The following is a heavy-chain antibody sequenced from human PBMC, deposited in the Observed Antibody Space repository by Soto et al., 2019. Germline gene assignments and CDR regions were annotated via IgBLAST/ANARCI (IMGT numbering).Heavy chain of an antibody. D-gene: IGHD3-10*01. CDR2: ISSSSSYI. V-gene: IGHV3-21*01. J-gene: IGHJ4*02. CDR3: ARDSLSGVISSY. CDR1: GFTFSSYS. Sequence: GGSLRLSCAASGFTFSSYSMNWVRQAPGKGLEWVSSISSSSSYIYYADSVKGRFTISRDNAKNSLYLQMNSLRAEDTAVYYCARDSLSGVISSYWGQGTLVTVSS.